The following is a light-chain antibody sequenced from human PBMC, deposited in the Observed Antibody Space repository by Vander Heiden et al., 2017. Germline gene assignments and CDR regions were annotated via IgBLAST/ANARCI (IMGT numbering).Light chain of an antibody. CDR3: QSYDRSLSGSRV. J-gene: IGLJ1*01. CDR2: GNS. Sequence: QSVLTQPPSVSGAPGQRVTLPCTGSSSNIGAGYDVHWYKQLPETAPKILIYGNSNRPSGVPDRFYGSKSGTSASMAITGLQAEDEADYYCQSYDRSLSGSRVFGTGTKVTVL. V-gene: IGLV1-40*01. CDR1: SSNIGAGYD.